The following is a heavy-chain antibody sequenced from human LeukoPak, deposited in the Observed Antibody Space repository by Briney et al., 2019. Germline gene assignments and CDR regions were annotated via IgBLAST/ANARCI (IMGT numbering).Heavy chain of an antibody. CDR3: AREGSEYYDSIGGLTRYFDL. V-gene: IGHV4-39*07. J-gene: IGHJ2*01. CDR1: GGSISSSSYY. D-gene: IGHD3-22*01. Sequence: TASETLSLTCTVSGGSISSSSYYWGWIRQPPGKGLEWIGSIYYSGSTYYNPSLKSRVTISVDTSKNQFSLKLSSVTAADTAVYYCAREGSEYYDSIGGLTRYFDLWGRGTLVTVSS. CDR2: IYYSGST.